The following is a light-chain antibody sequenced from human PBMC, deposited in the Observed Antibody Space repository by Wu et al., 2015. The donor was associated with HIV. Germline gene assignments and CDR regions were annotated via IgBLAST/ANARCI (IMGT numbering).Light chain of an antibody. CDR2: GAS. CDR1: QTVRSNY. CDR3: QQYDNSPQT. V-gene: IGKV3-20*01. J-gene: IGKJ1*01. Sequence: EIVLTQSPDTLSLSPGERATLSCRASQTVRSNYLAWYRQKPGQAPRLLIYGASSRATGIPDRFSGSGSGTDFTLTISRLEPEDFAVYYCQQYDNSPQTFGQGTKVEIK.